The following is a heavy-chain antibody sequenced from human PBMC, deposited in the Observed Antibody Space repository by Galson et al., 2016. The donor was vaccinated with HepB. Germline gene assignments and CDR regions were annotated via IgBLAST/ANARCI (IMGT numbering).Heavy chain of an antibody. Sequence: QSGAEVKKPGESLKISCQGSGYSFTSQWIGWVRQMPGKGLEWMGMVYPATSETRYSPSFQGQVTFSVDKAINSAYVQWRSLKASDNAMYYCARGRIYGGNAFDLWGQGTMVTVS. CDR1: GYSFTSQW. J-gene: IGHJ3*01. CDR3: ARGRIYGGNAFDL. CDR2: VYPATSET. D-gene: IGHD4-23*01. V-gene: IGHV5-51*01.